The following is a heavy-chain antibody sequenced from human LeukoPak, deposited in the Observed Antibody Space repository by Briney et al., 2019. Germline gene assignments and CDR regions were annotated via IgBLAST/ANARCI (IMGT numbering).Heavy chain of an antibody. J-gene: IGHJ4*02. V-gene: IGHV3-64*01. Sequence: GGSLRLSCAASGFTFSSYAMHWVRQAPGKGLEYVSAISSNGGSTYYANSVKGRFTISRDNSKNTLYLQMGSLRAEDMAVYYCTRGYDFWSGYWSHSDYWGQGTLVTVSS. CDR1: GFTFSSYA. CDR2: ISSNGGST. CDR3: TRGYDFWSGYWSHSDY. D-gene: IGHD3-3*01.